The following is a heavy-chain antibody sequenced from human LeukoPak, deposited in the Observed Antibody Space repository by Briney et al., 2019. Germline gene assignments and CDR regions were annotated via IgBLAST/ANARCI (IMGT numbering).Heavy chain of an antibody. J-gene: IGHJ2*01. CDR3: ARHRAYYYDSSGSPIRGYWYFDL. CDR1: GYSFTSYW. CDR2: IYPGDSDT. V-gene: IGHV5-51*01. D-gene: IGHD3-22*01. Sequence: GESLKISCKGSGYSFTSYWIGWVRQMPGKGLEWMGIIYPGDSDTRYSPSFQGQVTISADKSISTAYLQWSSLKASDTAMYYCARHRAYYYDSSGSPIRGYWYFDLWGRGTLVTVSS.